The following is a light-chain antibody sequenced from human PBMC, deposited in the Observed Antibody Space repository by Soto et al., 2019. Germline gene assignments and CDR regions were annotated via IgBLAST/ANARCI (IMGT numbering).Light chain of an antibody. CDR3: QRHGAT. V-gene: IGKV3-11*01. CDR2: DAY. J-gene: IGKJ1*01. CDR1: QSFRGL. Sequence: EIVLTQSPGTLSVSPGETATLSCRASQSFRGLLAWYQQKPGQAPRLLIYDAYNRATGIPDRFSGSGSGTDFTLTISGLEPEDSAAYYCQRHGATFGQGTKVDIK.